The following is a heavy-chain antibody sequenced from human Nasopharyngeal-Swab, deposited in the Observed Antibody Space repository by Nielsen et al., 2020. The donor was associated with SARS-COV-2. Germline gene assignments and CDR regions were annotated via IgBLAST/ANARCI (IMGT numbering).Heavy chain of an antibody. Sequence: GESLKISCAASGFTFSSYEMNWVRQAPGKGLEWVSYISSSGSTIYYADSVKGRFTISRDNAKNSLYLQMNSLRAADTAVYYCASEARGVVAYYYYYGMDVWGQGTTVTVSS. CDR1: GFTFSSYE. V-gene: IGHV3-48*03. CDR2: ISSSGSTI. J-gene: IGHJ6*02. D-gene: IGHD2-15*01. CDR3: ASEARGVVAYYYYYGMDV.